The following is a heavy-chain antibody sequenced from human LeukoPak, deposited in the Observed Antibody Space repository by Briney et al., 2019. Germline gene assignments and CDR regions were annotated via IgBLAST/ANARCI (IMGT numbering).Heavy chain of an antibody. Sequence: GGSLRLSCTASGFTFGDYAMSWFRQAPGKGLEWVGFIRSKAYGGTTEYAASVKGGFTISRDDSKSIAYLQMNSLKTEDTAVYYCTRVSQEYCSGGSCYWFDPWGQGTLVTVSS. D-gene: IGHD2-15*01. CDR3: TRVSQEYCSGGSCYWFDP. V-gene: IGHV3-49*03. CDR1: GFTFGDYA. J-gene: IGHJ5*02. CDR2: IRSKAYGGTT.